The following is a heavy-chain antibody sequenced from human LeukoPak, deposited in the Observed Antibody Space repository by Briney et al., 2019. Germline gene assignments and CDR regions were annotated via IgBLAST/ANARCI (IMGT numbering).Heavy chain of an antibody. J-gene: IGHJ4*02. V-gene: IGHV3-9*01. CDR1: GFTFDDYA. CDR2: ISWNSGSI. CDR3: AKDIGSSDPSSYFDY. Sequence: PGRSLRLSCEASGFTFDDYAMHWVRQAPGKGLEWVSGISWNSGSIGYADSVKGRFTISRDNAKNSLYLQMNSLRAEDTALYYCAKDIGSSDPSSYFDYWGQGTLVTVSS.